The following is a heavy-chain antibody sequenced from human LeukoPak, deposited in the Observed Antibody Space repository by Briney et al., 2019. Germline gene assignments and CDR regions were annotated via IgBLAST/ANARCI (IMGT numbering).Heavy chain of an antibody. CDR3: ARRPGEDIVLMVYADWFDP. Sequence: PSETLPLPCTVSGGSISSSSYSWGWIRQPPGKGLEWIGSIYYSGSTYYNPSLKSRVTISVDTSKNQFSLKLSSVTAADTAVYYCARRPGEDIVLMVYADWFDPWGQGTLVTVSS. D-gene: IGHD2-8*01. CDR1: GGSISSSSYS. CDR2: IYYSGST. J-gene: IGHJ5*02. V-gene: IGHV4-39*01.